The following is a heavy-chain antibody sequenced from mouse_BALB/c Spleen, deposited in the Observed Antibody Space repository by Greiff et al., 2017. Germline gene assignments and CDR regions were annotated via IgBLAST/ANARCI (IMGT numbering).Heavy chain of an antibody. CDR2: ISYSGST. J-gene: IGHJ4*01. Sequence: VQLKESGPGLVKPSQSLSLTCTVTGYSITSDYAWNWIRQFPGNKLEWMGYISYSGSTSYNPSLKSRISITRDTSKNQFFLQLNSVTTEDTATYYCARAFYGSSYETYAMDYWGQGTSVTVSS. D-gene: IGHD1-1*01. CDR3: ARAFYGSSYETYAMDY. V-gene: IGHV3-2*02. CDR1: GYSITSDYA.